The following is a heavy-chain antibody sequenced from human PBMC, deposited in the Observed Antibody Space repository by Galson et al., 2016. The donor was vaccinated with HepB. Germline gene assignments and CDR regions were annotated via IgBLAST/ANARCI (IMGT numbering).Heavy chain of an antibody. Sequence: LSLTCTVSGGSISSYYWSWIRQSPGKGLEWIGYVFDSGRTEYNPSLKSRVTISVDTSKHQFSLNLGSVTAADTAVYYCARLSPTWGYGKIDYWGRGTLVTVSS. CDR3: ARLSPTWGYGKIDY. D-gene: IGHD5-12*01. CDR2: VFDSGRT. J-gene: IGHJ4*02. V-gene: IGHV4-59*08. CDR1: GGSISSYY.